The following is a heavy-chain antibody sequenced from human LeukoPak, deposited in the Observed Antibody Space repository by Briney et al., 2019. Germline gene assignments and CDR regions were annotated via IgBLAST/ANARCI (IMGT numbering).Heavy chain of an antibody. J-gene: IGHJ6*03. Sequence: SETLSLTCTVSDGAIAGYSWSWIRQPAGKGLEWIGRIYTSGSTNYNPSLKSRVTMSVDTSKNQFSLKLSSVTAADTAVYYCARVAAGDYYYYYYMDVWGKGTTVTISS. D-gene: IGHD6-13*01. CDR3: ARVAAGDYYYYYYMDV. V-gene: IGHV4-4*07. CDR2: IYTSGST. CDR1: DGAIAGYS.